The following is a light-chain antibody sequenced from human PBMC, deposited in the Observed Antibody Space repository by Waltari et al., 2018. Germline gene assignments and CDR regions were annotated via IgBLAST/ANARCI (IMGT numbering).Light chain of an antibody. CDR1: QSVSSSY. Sequence: EIVLTQSPGTLSLSPGERATLPRRASQSVSSSYLAWYQQKPGQAPRLLIYGASSRATGIPDRFSGSGSGTDFTLTISRLEPEDFAVYYCQQYGSSALTFGGGTKVEIK. CDR3: QQYGSSALT. J-gene: IGKJ4*01. CDR2: GAS. V-gene: IGKV3-20*01.